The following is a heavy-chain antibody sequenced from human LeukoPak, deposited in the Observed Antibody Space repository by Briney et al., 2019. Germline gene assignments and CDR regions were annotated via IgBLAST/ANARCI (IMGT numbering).Heavy chain of an antibody. CDR2: IYYSGST. CDR3: ARRINDFWSGQYGYYFDY. V-gene: IGHV4-39*01. Sequence: SETLSLTCTVSGDSIISSSYYWGWIRQPPGKGLEWIGSIYYSGSTYYNSSLKSRVTISVDTSKNQFSLELTSVTAADTAVYYCARRINDFWSGQYGYYFDYWGQGTLVTVSS. CDR1: GDSIISSSYY. D-gene: IGHD3-3*01. J-gene: IGHJ4*02.